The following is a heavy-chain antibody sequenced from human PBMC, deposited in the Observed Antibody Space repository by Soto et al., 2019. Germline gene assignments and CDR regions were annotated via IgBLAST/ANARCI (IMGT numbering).Heavy chain of an antibody. Sequence: SVKVSCKASGGTFSSYAISWVRQAPGQGIEWMGGIIPIFGTANYAQKFQGRVTITADESTSTAYMERSSLRSEDTAVYYCARAENDSSGDHQPYYYGMDVWGQGPTVTVSS. D-gene: IGHD3-22*01. CDR3: ARAENDSSGDHQPYYYGMDV. CDR2: IIPIFGTA. V-gene: IGHV1-69*13. CDR1: GGTFSSYA. J-gene: IGHJ6*02.